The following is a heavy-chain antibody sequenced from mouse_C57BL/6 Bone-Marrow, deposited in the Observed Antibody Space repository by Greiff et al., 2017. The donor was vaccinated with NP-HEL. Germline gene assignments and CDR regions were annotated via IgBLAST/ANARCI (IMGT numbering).Heavy chain of an antibody. V-gene: IGHV14-2*01. CDR1: GFNIKDYY. CDR2: IDPEDGET. Sequence: VQLQHSGAELVKPGASVKLSCTASGFNIKDYYMHWVKQRTEQGLEWIGRIDPEDGETKYAPKFPGKATITADTSANTAYLQLSSLTSEDTAVYYCAISYDSLAYWGQGTLVTVSA. J-gene: IGHJ3*01. CDR3: AISYDSLAY. D-gene: IGHD2-4*01.